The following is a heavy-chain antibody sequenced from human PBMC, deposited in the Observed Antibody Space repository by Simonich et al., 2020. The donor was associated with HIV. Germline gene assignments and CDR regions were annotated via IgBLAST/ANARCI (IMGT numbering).Heavy chain of an antibody. Sequence: QVQLVQSGTEVKKPGASVKVSCKASGYTFTGYYLHWVRQAPGQGLEWMGWIYPNNGGTNYAQQFLGRVTMTRDTSISTAYMELSRLRSADTAIYFCARTLAARPFFDYWGQGTLVTVSS. J-gene: IGHJ4*02. CDR2: IYPNNGGT. CDR1: GYTFTGYY. V-gene: IGHV1-2*02. CDR3: ARTLAARPFFDY. D-gene: IGHD6-6*01.